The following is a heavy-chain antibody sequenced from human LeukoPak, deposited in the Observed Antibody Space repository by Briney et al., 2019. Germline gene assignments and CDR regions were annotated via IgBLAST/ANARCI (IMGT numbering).Heavy chain of an antibody. Sequence: ASVKVSCKASGYTFTSYDINWVRQATGQGLEWMGWMNPNSGNTGYAQKFQGRVTMTRNTSISTAYMELSSLRSEATAVYYCARGPNPSIAVAGSIDYWGQGTLVTVSS. CDR3: ARGPNPSIAVAGSIDY. CDR1: GYTFTSYD. J-gene: IGHJ4*02. V-gene: IGHV1-8*01. CDR2: MNPNSGNT. D-gene: IGHD6-19*01.